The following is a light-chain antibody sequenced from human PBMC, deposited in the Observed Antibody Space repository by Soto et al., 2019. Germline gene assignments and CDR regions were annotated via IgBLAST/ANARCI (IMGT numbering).Light chain of an antibody. J-gene: IGLJ2*01. Sequence: QPVLTQSPSASASLGASVRLTCTLSSGHSTYAIAWHQQQPGKGPRYLMKLNSDGSHSKGDGIPDRFSGSSSGAERYLTISSLQSEDEADYYCQTWGTGIQVIFGGGTKVTVL. CDR2: LNSDGSH. V-gene: IGLV4-69*01. CDR1: SGHSTYA. CDR3: QTWGTGIQVI.